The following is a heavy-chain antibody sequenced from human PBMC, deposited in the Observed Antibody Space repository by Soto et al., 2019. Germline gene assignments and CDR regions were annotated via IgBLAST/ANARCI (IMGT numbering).Heavy chain of an antibody. CDR1: EGRCIDYG. D-gene: IGHD4-17*01. CDR3: AKKGGRTLRRDYFDF. Sequence: RLSWSAAEGRCIDYGGSWISQEQGKGLEWVSGISGSGGSTYYADSVKGRFTISRDSSKTTLYLQMNSLRAEDTAVYYCAKKGGRTLRRDYFDFWGQAALVT. CDR2: ISGSGGST. J-gene: IGHJ4*02. V-gene: IGHV3-23*01.